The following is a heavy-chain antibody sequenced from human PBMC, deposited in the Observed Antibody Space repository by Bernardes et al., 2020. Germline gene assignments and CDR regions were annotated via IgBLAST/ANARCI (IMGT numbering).Heavy chain of an antibody. V-gene: IGHV3-21*01. CDR2: ITIRGTAT. Sequence: GWSLRLSCASSGFTFSLYTMNWVRQAPGKGLEWVSSITIRGTATYYADSVKGRFAISRDNSKNSLYLQMRSLRAEDTAVYYCARGLRVEQELSAGRFFDFWGQGTLVTVSS. CDR3: ARGLRVEQELSAGRFFDF. D-gene: IGHD6-13*01. CDR1: GFTFSLYT. J-gene: IGHJ4*02.